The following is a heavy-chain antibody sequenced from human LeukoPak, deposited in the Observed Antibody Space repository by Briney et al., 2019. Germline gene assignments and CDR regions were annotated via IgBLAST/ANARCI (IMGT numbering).Heavy chain of an antibody. CDR2: IKENGNEQ. CDR3: ARGPGDFDASDI. CDR1: GFTFSSYT. D-gene: IGHD1-14*01. J-gene: IGHJ3*02. V-gene: IGHV3-7*01. Sequence: GGSLRLSCAASGFTFSSYTMSWVRQAPGKGPEWVAHIKENGNEQYYADSVKGRFTISRDNVKQSLGLQMNSLRVEDTAVYYCARGPGDFDASDIWGQGTMVTVSS.